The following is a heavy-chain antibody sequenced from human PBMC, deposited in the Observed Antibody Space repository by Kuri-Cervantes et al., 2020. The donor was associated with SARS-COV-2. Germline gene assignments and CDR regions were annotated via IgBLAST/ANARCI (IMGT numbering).Heavy chain of an antibody. CDR2: IYYSGST. CDR3: ARYCSSTSCHRRPGVFDY. D-gene: IGHD2-2*01. J-gene: IGHJ4*02. Sequence: GSLRLSCTVSGGSISSSSYYWGWIRQPPGKGLEWIGSIYYSGSTYYNPSLKSRVTISVDTSKNQFSLKLSSVTAADTAVYYCARYCSSTSCHRRPGVFDYWGQGTLVTVSS. CDR1: GGSISSSSYY. V-gene: IGHV4-39*07.